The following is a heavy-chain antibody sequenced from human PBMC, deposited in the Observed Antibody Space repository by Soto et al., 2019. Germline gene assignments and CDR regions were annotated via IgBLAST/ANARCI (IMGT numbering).Heavy chain of an antibody. CDR1: GFTFRNYA. D-gene: IGHD3-16*01. Sequence: QVQLVESGGGVVQPGRSLTLSCAASGFTFRNYAMHWVRQDPGKGLEWVATISYDGDNKYYTDSVKGPFTICRDNSKNTLYLQMNSLRPEDTAVYYCARPWGQLSTYYYGMDTWGQGTTVTVSS. V-gene: IGHV3-30-3*01. CDR3: ARPWGQLSTYYYGMDT. CDR2: ISYDGDNK. J-gene: IGHJ6*02.